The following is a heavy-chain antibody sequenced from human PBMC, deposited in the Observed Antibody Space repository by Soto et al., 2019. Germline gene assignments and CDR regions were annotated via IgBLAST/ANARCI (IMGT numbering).Heavy chain of an antibody. Sequence: QVQLVESGGGVVQPGRSLRLSCAASGFTFSSYGMHWVRQAPGKGLEWVAVIWYDGSNKYYADSVKGRFTISRDNSKNTLYLQMNSLRAEDTAVYYCARVTGDTAMASHFDYWGQGTLGTVSS. CDR3: ARVTGDTAMASHFDY. D-gene: IGHD5-18*01. V-gene: IGHV3-33*01. CDR1: GFTFSSYG. J-gene: IGHJ4*02. CDR2: IWYDGSNK.